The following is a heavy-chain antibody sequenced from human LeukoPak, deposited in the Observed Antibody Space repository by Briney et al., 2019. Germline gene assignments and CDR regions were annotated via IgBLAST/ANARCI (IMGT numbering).Heavy chain of an antibody. CDR1: GFTFSDYE. V-gene: IGHV3-21*01. J-gene: IGHJ4*02. D-gene: IGHD3-9*01. CDR3: AKLRGAQLRYFDVDY. Sequence: GGSLRLSCAASGFTFSDYEMNWVRQAPGKGLEWVSSISTTSSHRYYVDSLKGRFTISRDNAENSLYLQMNSLRAEGTAVYFCAKLRGAQLRYFDVDYWGQGTLVTVSS. CDR2: ISTTSSHR.